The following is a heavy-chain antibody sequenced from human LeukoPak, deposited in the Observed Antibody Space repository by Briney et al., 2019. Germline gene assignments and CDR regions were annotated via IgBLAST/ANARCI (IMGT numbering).Heavy chain of an antibody. CDR3: AKDLNYYDSSGYYPSPIDY. J-gene: IGHJ4*02. CDR2: FSGSGGST. CDR1: GFTFSSYA. Sequence: PGGSLRLSCAASGFTFSSYAMSWVRQAPGKGLEWVSAFSGSGGSTYYADSVKGRFTISRDNSKNTLYLQMNSLKAEDTAVYYCAKDLNYYDSSGYYPSPIDYWGQGTLVTVSS. D-gene: IGHD3-22*01. V-gene: IGHV3-23*01.